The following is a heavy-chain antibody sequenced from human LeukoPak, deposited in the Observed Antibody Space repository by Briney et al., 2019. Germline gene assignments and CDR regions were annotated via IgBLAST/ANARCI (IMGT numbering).Heavy chain of an antibody. Sequence: GGSLRLSCAASGFTFSSYAMTWVRQAPGKGLEWVSGISGSGGNTYYADSVKGRFTISRDNSKNTLYLQMNSLRAEDTAVYYCAKADDYFVSGSRCYFDYWGQGTLVTVSS. CDR1: GFTFSSYA. CDR3: AKADDYFVSGSRCYFDY. J-gene: IGHJ4*02. D-gene: IGHD3-10*01. V-gene: IGHV3-23*01. CDR2: ISGSGGNT.